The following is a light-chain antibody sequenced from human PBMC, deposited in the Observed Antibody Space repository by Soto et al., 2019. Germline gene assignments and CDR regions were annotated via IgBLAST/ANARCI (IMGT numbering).Light chain of an antibody. Sequence: EIVMTQSPATLSVSPGERATLSCRASQSVSINLAWYQQKPGQAPRLLIYGASTRATGIPARFSGGGSGTEFTLTISSLQSEDFAVYYCQQYNNWPPLTFGGGTKVDI. CDR3: QQYNNWPPLT. CDR2: GAS. V-gene: IGKV3-15*01. CDR1: QSVSIN. J-gene: IGKJ4*01.